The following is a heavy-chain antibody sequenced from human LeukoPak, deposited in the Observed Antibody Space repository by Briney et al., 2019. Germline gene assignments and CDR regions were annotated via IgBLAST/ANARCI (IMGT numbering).Heavy chain of an antibody. CDR1: GGSISSGGHY. V-gene: IGHV4-31*03. CDR3: ARINGGDAFDI. Sequence: SETLSLTCTVSGGSISSGGHYWSWIRQHPGKGLEWIGYIYYSGSTYYNPSLKSRVTISVDTSKNQFSLKLSSVTAADTAVYYCARINGGDAFDIWGQGTMVSVSS. CDR2: IYYSGST. J-gene: IGHJ3*02. D-gene: IGHD4-23*01.